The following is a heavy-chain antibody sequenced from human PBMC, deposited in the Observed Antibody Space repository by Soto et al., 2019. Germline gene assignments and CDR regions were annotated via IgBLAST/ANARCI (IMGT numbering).Heavy chain of an antibody. CDR3: ARRFDWSPGGYYYYYYMDV. J-gene: IGHJ6*03. V-gene: IGHV1-18*01. D-gene: IGHD3-9*01. Sequence: GASVKVSCKASGYTFTSYGISWVRQAPGQGHELIVWISAYNCNTNYAQKLQGRVTMTTDTSSSTAYMELRSLRSDDTAVFYCARRFDWSPGGYYYYYYMDVWGKGTTVTVSS. CDR2: ISAYNCNT. CDR1: GYTFTSYG.